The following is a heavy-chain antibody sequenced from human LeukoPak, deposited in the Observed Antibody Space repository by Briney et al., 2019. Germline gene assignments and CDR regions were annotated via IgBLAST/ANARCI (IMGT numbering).Heavy chain of an antibody. CDR3: ASTRRDIVATREENPVDY. CDR2: INHSGST. CDR1: GGSFSGYY. Sequence: PSETLSLTCAVYGGSFSGYYWSWIRQPPGKGLEWIGEINHSGSTNYNPSLKSRVTISVDTSKNQFSLKLSSVTATDTAVYYCASTRRDIVATREENPVDYWGQGTLVTVSS. D-gene: IGHD5-12*01. J-gene: IGHJ4*02. V-gene: IGHV4-34*01.